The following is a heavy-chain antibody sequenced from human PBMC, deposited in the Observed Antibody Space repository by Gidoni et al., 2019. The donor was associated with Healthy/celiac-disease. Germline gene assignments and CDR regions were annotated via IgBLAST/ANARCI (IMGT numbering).Heavy chain of an antibody. J-gene: IGHJ4*02. V-gene: IGHV4-39*01. CDR2: IYYRGGT. Sequence: QLQLQESGSGLVKPSETLSLTCTVSGGSISSSSYYWGWIRQPPGKGLAWIGSIYYRGGTYYNPSLKSRVTISVDTSKNQFSLKLNSVTAADTAVYYCARPHLELVVVPFDYWGQGTLVTVSS. D-gene: IGHD3-22*01. CDR1: GGSISSSSYY. CDR3: ARPHLELVVVPFDY.